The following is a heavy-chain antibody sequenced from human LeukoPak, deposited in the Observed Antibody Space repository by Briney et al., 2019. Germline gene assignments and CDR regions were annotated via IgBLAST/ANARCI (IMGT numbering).Heavy chain of an antibody. J-gene: IGHJ6*03. Sequence: ASVKVSCKGSGYTFTSYGISWVRQAPGQGLEWMGWINPNSGGTNYAQKFQGRVTVTRDTSISTAYMELRSLRSDDTAVYYCARVKHDYSNWGDYYYYYMDVWGKGTTVTVSS. CDR3: ARVKHDYSNWGDYYYYYMDV. D-gene: IGHD4-11*01. CDR2: INPNSGGT. CDR1: GYTFTSYG. V-gene: IGHV1-2*02.